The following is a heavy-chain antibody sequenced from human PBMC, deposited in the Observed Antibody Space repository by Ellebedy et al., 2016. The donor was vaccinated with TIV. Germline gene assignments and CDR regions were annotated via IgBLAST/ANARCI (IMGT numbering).Heavy chain of an antibody. V-gene: IGHV4-34*08. CDR2: IYHGGSI. J-gene: IGHJ4*02. Sequence: ESLKISCAASGFTFSTYSMNWVRQPPGKGLEWIGEIYHGGSISYNPSLKSRVAISADTSKNQFSLTLSSVTAADTALYYCAVLTTQPPKATYWGQGTLVTVSS. CDR3: AVLTTQPPKATY. D-gene: IGHD4-17*01. CDR1: GFTFSTYS.